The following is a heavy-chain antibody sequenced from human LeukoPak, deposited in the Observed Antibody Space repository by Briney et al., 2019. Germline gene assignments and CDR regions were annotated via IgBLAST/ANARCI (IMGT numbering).Heavy chain of an antibody. J-gene: IGHJ4*02. CDR1: GFIVSSHY. V-gene: IGHV3-7*01. CDR2: IKQDGSEK. D-gene: IGHD1-14*01. CDR3: ARDRYYFDY. Sequence: PGGSLRLSCAASGFIVSSHYISWVRQAPGKGLEWVANIKQDGSEKYYVDSVKGRFTISRDNAKNSLYLQMNSLGAEDTAVYYCARDRYYFDYWGQGTLVTVSS.